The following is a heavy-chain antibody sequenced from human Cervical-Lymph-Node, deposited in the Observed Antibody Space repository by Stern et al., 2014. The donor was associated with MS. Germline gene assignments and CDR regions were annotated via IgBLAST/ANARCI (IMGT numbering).Heavy chain of an antibody. Sequence: VQLVESGGGVVQPGRSLRLSCAASGFTFSSYGMHWVRQAPGKGLEWVAVIWYDGSNKYYADSVKGRFTISRDNSKNTLYLQMNSLRAEDTAVYYCARDMGSTVTIDYWGQGTLVNVSS. V-gene: IGHV3-33*01. CDR2: IWYDGSNK. J-gene: IGHJ4*02. CDR3: ARDMGSTVTIDY. CDR1: GFTFSSYG. D-gene: IGHD4-17*01.